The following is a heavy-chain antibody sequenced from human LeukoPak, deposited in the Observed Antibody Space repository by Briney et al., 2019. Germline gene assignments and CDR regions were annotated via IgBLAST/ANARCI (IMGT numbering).Heavy chain of an antibody. CDR2: ISCSGGST. D-gene: IGHD3-10*01. CDR1: GFTFSIYW. Sequence: GGSLRLSCAASGFTFSIYWMSWVRQAPGKGLEGVSAISCSGGSTYYAASVKGRFTISRDNSKNTLYLQMNSLRAEDTAVYYCATDTRFGGGCSYYFDSWGRGTLVTVSS. V-gene: IGHV3-23*01. CDR3: ATDTRFGGGCSYYFDS. J-gene: IGHJ4*02.